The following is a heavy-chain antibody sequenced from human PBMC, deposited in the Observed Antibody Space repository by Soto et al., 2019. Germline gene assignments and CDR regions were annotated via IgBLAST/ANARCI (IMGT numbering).Heavy chain of an antibody. D-gene: IGHD4-17*01. CDR1: GYTFTSYD. CDR3: ARVTYDYYYYYMDV. J-gene: IGHJ6*03. V-gene: IGHV1-8*01. Sequence: ASVKVSCKASGYTFTSYDINWVRQATGQGLEWMVWMNPNSGNTGYAQKFQGRVTMTRNTSIRTAYMELSSLRSEDTAVYYCARVTYDYYYYYMDVWGKGTTVTVSS. CDR2: MNPNSGNT.